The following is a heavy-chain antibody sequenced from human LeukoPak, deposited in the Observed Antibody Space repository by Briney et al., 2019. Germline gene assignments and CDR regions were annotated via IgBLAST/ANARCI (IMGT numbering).Heavy chain of an antibody. Sequence: PGGSLRLSCAASGFTFSSYWMNWVRQAPGKGLEWVANIKQDGSEKYYVDAVKGRFTISRDNAKDSLYLQMNSLRAEDTAVYYCARGRYGGAIDISGQGTMVTVSP. J-gene: IGHJ3*02. V-gene: IGHV3-7*01. CDR1: GFTFSSYW. CDR3: ARGRYGGAIDI. D-gene: IGHD4-17*01. CDR2: IKQDGSEK.